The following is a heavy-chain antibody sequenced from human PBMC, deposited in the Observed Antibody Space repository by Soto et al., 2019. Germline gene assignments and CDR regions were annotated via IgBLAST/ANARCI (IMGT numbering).Heavy chain of an antibody. V-gene: IGHV1-18*01. CDR3: ARMGDVPYYYYGMDV. J-gene: IGHJ6*02. Sequence: QVQLVQSGAEVKKPGASVKVSCKASGYTFSTYGISWVRQAPGEGPEWMGWITGYNGNTNYARKLRGRLTMTPDTSTTTAYMELRSLRSDDTAVYYCARMGDVPYYYYGMDVWGQGTTVTVSS. CDR1: GYTFSTYG. D-gene: IGHD3-16*01. CDR2: ITGYNGNT.